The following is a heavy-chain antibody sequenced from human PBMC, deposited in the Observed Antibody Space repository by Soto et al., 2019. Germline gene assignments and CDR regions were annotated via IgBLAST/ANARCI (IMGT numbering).Heavy chain of an antibody. V-gene: IGHV4-34*01. J-gene: IGHJ6*02. CDR3: ARVIDRGYEVYGRDV. D-gene: IGHD5-12*01. CDR1: GGSFSGYY. CDR2: INHSGST. Sequence: SETLSLTCAVYGGSFSGYYWSWIRQPPGKGLEWIGEINHSGSTNYNPSLKSRVTISVDTSKNQFSLKLSSVTAADTAVYYCARVIDRGYEVYGRDVGGQGPPDTVSS.